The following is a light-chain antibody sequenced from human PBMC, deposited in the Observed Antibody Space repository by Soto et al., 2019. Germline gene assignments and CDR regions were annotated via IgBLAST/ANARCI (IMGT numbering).Light chain of an antibody. J-gene: IGKJ4*01. CDR3: QQSYSGPT. CDR2: AAS. CDR1: QSISRS. Sequence: DIQMTQSPSSLSAFVGDRLTITCRASQSISRSLNWYQQKPGNAPQLLIYAASTLQSGVPSRFSGSGSGTDFTLTISSLQPEDFASYYCQQSYSGPTFGGGTKVDI. V-gene: IGKV1-39*01.